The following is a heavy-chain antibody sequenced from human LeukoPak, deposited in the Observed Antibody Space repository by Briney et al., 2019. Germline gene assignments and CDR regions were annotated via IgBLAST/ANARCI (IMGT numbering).Heavy chain of an antibody. D-gene: IGHD2-2*01. CDR1: GYTFTSYD. J-gene: IGHJ3*02. CDR2: MNPNSGNT. Sequence: VASVKVSCKASGYTFTSYDINWVRQATGQGLEWMGWMNPNSGNTGYAQKFQGRVTMTRNTSISTAYMELSSLRSEDTAVYYCATVGGVVVPAVTIAFDIWGQGTMVTVSS. CDR3: ATVGGVVVPAVTIAFDI. V-gene: IGHV1-8*01.